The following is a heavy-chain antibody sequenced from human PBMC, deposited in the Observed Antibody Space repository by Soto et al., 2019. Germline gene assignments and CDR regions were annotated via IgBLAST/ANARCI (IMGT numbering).Heavy chain of an antibody. CDR1: GYTFTNYD. V-gene: IGHV1-8*01. CDR2: MNPNSGNT. Sequence: QVQLVQSGAEVKKPGASVKVSCKTSGYTFTNYDINWVRQATGQGLEWMGWMNPNSGNTGSTQKFQGRITMTRDTSIGTAYMELTSRRSEDTAVYYCARVWGTIDYWGQGILVTVSS. D-gene: IGHD3-16*01. J-gene: IGHJ4*02. CDR3: ARVWGTIDY.